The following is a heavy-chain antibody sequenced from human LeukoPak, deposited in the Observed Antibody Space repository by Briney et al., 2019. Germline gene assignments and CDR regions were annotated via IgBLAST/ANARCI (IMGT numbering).Heavy chain of an antibody. V-gene: IGHV3-23*01. Sequence: GGSLRLSCAASGFTFATYVMTGVRQAPGKGLEGVSSVGGDGRVTYYADSVQGRFTISRDNSKNTIFLQMNSLRVEDTAVYYCAKGISADGYNFERGADYWGQGAQVIVSS. CDR1: GFTFATYV. J-gene: IGHJ4*02. CDR2: VGGDGRVT. D-gene: IGHD5-24*01. CDR3: AKGISADGYNFERGADY.